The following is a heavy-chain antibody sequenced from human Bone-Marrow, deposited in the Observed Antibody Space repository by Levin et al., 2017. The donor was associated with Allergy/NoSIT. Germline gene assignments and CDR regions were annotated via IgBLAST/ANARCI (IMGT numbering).Heavy chain of an antibody. CDR1: GGSISSSNW. J-gene: IGHJ4*02. V-gene: IGHV4-4*02. CDR3: ARGSSSGSYFDY. D-gene: IGHD6-13*01. Sequence: TGGSLRLSCAVSGGSISSSNWWSWVRQPPGKGLEWIGEIYHSGSTNYNPSLKSRVTISVDKSKNQFSLKLSSVTAADTAVYYCARGSSSGSYFDYWGQGTLVTVSS. CDR2: IYHSGST.